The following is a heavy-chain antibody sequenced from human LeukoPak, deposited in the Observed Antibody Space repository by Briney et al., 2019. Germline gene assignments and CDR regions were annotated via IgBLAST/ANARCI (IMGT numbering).Heavy chain of an antibody. CDR3: ARGRRYCSNPNCYAELDY. V-gene: IGHV3-53*01. CDR2: TYSGGHT. CDR1: GFTFSSYW. D-gene: IGHD2-2*01. Sequence: GGSLRLSCAASGFTFSSYWMHWVRQAPGRGLEWVSITYSGGHTYYADSVKGRLTVSRDNSRNTLYLQMDSLRAEDTAVYYCARGRRYCSNPNCYAELDYWGQGTLVTVSS. J-gene: IGHJ4*02.